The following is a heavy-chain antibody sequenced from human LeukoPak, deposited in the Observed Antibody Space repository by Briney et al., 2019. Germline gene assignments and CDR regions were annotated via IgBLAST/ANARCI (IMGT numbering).Heavy chain of an antibody. Sequence: ASVKVSCKASGYTFTSYAMHWVRQAPGQGLEWMGWINPNSGGTNYAQKFQGRVTMTRDTSISTAYMELSRLRSDDTAVYYCASEVYDTSGASTWAFDYWGQGTLVTVSS. J-gene: IGHJ4*02. CDR2: INPNSGGT. V-gene: IGHV1-2*02. CDR3: ASEVYDTSGASTWAFDY. CDR1: GYTFTSYA. D-gene: IGHD3-22*01.